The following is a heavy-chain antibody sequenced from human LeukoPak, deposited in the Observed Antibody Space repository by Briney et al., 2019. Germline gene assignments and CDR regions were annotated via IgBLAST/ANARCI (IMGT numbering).Heavy chain of an antibody. V-gene: IGHV3-23*01. Sequence: PGGSLRLSCAASGFTFSSYAMSWVGQPRGKGLEWVSVISDDGGTTFYAGAVKGRFTISRDNSKNTLYLQMNSLRAEDTAVYYCTSSSHSSIRFDYWGQGTLVTVSS. CDR3: TSSSHSSIRFDY. D-gene: IGHD6-13*01. J-gene: IGHJ4*02. CDR1: GFTFSSYA. CDR2: ISDDGGTT.